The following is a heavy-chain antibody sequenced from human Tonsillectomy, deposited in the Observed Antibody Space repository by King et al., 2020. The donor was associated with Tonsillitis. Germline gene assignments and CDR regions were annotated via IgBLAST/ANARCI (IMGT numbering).Heavy chain of an antibody. Sequence: QLVQSGAEVKRPGSSVKVSCKASGGAFSSFAISWVRQAPGQGLEWMGVINPLFGTANYAQKVQARVTITADESTTTAHMELSSLRSEDTAVYYFARDLYEYDTSGPNPDYYYYGRDVWGQGTSVTVSS. V-gene: IGHV1-69*01. CDR3: ARDLYEYDTSGPNPDYYYYGRDV. CDR1: GGAFSSFA. D-gene: IGHD3-22*01. CDR2: INPLFGTA. J-gene: IGHJ6*02.